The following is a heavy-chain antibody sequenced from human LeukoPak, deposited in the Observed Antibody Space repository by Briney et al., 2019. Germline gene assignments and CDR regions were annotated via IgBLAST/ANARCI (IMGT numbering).Heavy chain of an antibody. CDR3: ARGYDRFTMVRGVTVEYYGMDV. V-gene: IGHV3-20*01. CDR2: INWNGGST. D-gene: IGHD3-10*01. Sequence: GGSLRLSCAASGFSLDDYGMSWVRQAPGKGLEWVSGINWNGGSTGYADSVKGRFTISRDNAKNSLYLQMNSLRAEDTALYHCARGYDRFTMVRGVTVEYYGMDVWGQGTTVTVSS. J-gene: IGHJ6*02. CDR1: GFSLDDYG.